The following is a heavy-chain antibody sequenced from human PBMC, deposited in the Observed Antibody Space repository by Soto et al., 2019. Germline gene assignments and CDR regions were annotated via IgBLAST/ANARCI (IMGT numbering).Heavy chain of an antibody. CDR1: GYTFTSDY. D-gene: IGHD4-4*01. V-gene: IGHV1-46*01. CDR3: ARAQIALQYYFDY. Sequence: GASVKVSCKASGYTFTSDYMHWVRQAPGQGLEWRGIINPSDGSPSYAQKCQGRVTMTRDTSTSTVYMELSSLRSENTAVYYCARAQIALQYYFDYWGQGTLVTVSS. J-gene: IGHJ4*02. CDR2: INPSDGSP.